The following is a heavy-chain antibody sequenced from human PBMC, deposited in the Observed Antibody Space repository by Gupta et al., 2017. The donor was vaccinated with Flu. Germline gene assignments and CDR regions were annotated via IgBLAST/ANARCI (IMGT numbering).Heavy chain of an antibody. CDR1: SSYA. CDR3: APNVGHVVSNWFDP. V-gene: IGHV3-23*01. CDR2: ITYSSDST. D-gene: IGHD1-26*01. Sequence: SSYAMSWVRQAPGKGPEWVSTITYSSDSTQYADSVKGRFTISRDNSKNTLYLQMNSLRAEDTAVYYCAPNVGHVVSNWFDPWGQGTLVTVSS. J-gene: IGHJ5*02.